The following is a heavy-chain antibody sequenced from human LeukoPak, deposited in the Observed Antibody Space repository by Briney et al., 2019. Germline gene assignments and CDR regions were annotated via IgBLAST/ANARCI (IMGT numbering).Heavy chain of an antibody. CDR2: IRSKAYGGTT. J-gene: IGHJ4*02. CDR3: TRAFSGSGAPDFDY. CDR1: GFTFGDYA. V-gene: IGHV3-49*03. D-gene: IGHD3-10*01. Sequence: PGGSLRLSCTASGFTFGDYAMSWFRQAPGKGLEWVGFIRSKAYGGTTEYAASVKGRFTISRDDSKSIAYLQMNSLKTEDTAVYYCTRAFSGSGAPDFDYWGQGTLVTVSS.